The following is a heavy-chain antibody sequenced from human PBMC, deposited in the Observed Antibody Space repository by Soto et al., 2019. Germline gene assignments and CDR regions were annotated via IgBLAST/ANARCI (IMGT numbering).Heavy chain of an antibody. CDR3: AKNVWGITIFGGMDV. CDR1: AFTFSSYA. J-gene: IGHJ6*02. CDR2: ISGGGGTT. Sequence: GGSLRLSCAASAFTFSSYAMSWVRQAPGKGLEWVSAISGGGGTTYYADSVKGRFTTSRDNSKNTLYLQMNSLRAEDTAVYYCAKNVWGITIFGGMDVWGQGTMVTVSS. V-gene: IGHV3-23*01. D-gene: IGHD3-9*01.